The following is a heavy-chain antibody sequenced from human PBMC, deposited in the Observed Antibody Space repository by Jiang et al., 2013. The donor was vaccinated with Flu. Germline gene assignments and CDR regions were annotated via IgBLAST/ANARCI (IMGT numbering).Heavy chain of an antibody. V-gene: IGHV3-30-3*01. D-gene: IGHD5-24*01. CDR1: GFTFSSYA. CDR3: ARDYRRGDGYNEGWFDP. J-gene: IGHJ5*02. CDR2: ISYDGSNK. Sequence: GGGVVQPGRSLRLSCAASGFTFSSYAMHWVRQAPGKGLEWVAVISYDGSNKYYADSVKGRFTISRDNSKNTLYLQMNSLRAEDTAVYYCARDYRRGDGYNEGWFDPWGQGTLVTASS.